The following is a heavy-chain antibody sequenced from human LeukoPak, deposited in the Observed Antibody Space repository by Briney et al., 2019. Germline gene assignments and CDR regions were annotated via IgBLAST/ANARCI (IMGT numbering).Heavy chain of an antibody. D-gene: IGHD6-19*01. CDR1: GVSISSSNSY. CDR3: ARGWTLKTPLGRVAGTSSRRGRYFDY. CDR2: IYTSGST. V-gene: IGHV4-61*02. J-gene: IGHJ4*01. Sequence: PSETLSLTCTVSGVSISSSNSYWGWIRQPAGKGLEWIGRIYTSGSTNYNPSLKSRVTISVDTSKNQFSLKMSSVTAADTAMYYCARGWTLKTPLGRVAGTSSRRGRYFDYWGQGTLVTVSS.